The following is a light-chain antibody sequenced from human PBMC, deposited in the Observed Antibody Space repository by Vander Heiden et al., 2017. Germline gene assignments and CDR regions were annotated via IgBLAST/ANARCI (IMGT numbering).Light chain of an antibody. J-gene: IGLJ1*01. V-gene: IGLV1-47*01. CDR3: AAWDDSLSGLV. CDR2: MTN. CDR1: TSYIGSNY. Sequence: QSVLTQPPSASGPPGQRVTTPCSGTTSYIGSNYVYGCQQHPGTAPKLLIYMTNQRPPGVPDRFSGSKSGTSASLAISGLRSEDEADYYCAAWDDSLSGLVFGIGTKVTVL.